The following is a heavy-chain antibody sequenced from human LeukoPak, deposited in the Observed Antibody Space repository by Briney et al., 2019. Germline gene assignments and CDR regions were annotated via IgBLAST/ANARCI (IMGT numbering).Heavy chain of an antibody. CDR1: GYTFTGYY. D-gene: IGHD4-17*01. CDR2: INPNSGGT. V-gene: IGHV1-2*02. CDR3: AMRPRRLFGYGDYDY. Sequence: ASVKVSCKASGYTFTGYYMHWVRQAPGQGLEWMGWINPNSGGTNYAQKFRGRVTMTRNTSISTAYMELSSLRSEDTAVYYCAMRPRRLFGYGDYDYWGQGTLVTVSS. J-gene: IGHJ4*02.